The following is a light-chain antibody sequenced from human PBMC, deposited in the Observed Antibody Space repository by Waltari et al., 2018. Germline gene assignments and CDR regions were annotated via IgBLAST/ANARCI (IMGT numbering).Light chain of an antibody. Sequence: QLVLTQSPSASASLGASVKLTCTLDSGHSSNIIAWLQQQPEKGPRYLLKVNSDGSHSKGADIPDRFSGSSSGPARYLIISSVQSEDEADYYCQTGGHGTWVFGGGTKLTVL. J-gene: IGLJ3*02. V-gene: IGLV4-69*01. CDR3: QTGGHGTWV. CDR2: VNSDGSH. CDR1: SGHSSNI.